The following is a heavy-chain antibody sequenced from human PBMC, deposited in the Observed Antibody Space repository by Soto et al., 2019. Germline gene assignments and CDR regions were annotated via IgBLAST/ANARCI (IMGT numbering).Heavy chain of an antibody. CDR3: ARPKDYDDCLDL. J-gene: IGHJ4*02. CDR2: MNPNSGNT. V-gene: IGHV1-8*01. Sequence: GASVKVSCKASGYTFTSYDINWVRQATGQGLEWVGWMNPNSGNTGCAQKFQGRVTMTRNTSISTAYMELSSLISEDTAVYYCARPKDYDDCLDLWGQGTLVTVSS. D-gene: IGHD3-22*01. CDR1: GYTFTSYD.